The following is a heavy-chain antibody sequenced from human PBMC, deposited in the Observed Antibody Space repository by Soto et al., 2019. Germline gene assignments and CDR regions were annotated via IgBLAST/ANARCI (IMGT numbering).Heavy chain of an antibody. D-gene: IGHD3-10*01. Sequence: PSETLSLTCAVYGGSFSGYYWSWIRQPPGKGLEWIGEINHSGSTNYNPSLKSRVTISVDTSKNQFSLKLSSVTAADTAVYYCETAGTSRYCGWFDRWRQRTLVAVSS. CDR2: INHSGST. J-gene: IGHJ5*02. CDR1: GGSFSGYY. V-gene: IGHV4-34*01. CDR3: ETAGTSRYCGWFDR.